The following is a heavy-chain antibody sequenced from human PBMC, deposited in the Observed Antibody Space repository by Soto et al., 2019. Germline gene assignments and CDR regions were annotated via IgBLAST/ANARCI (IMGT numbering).Heavy chain of an antibody. CDR1: GFTFSSYA. Sequence: EVQLLESGGGLVQPGGSLRLSCAASGFTFSSYAMSWVRQAPGKGLEWVSAISGSGGSTYYADSVKGRLTISRDNSKNTLYLQMNSLRAEDTAVYYCAKDSRSSSWYGNYWGQGTLVTVSS. V-gene: IGHV3-23*01. CDR2: ISGSGGST. D-gene: IGHD6-13*01. CDR3: AKDSRSSSWYGNY. J-gene: IGHJ4*02.